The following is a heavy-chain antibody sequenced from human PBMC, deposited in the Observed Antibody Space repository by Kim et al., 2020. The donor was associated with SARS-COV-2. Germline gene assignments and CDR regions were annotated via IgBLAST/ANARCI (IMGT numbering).Heavy chain of an antibody. CDR3: ARRPAVTMVRGRNWFDP. CDR1: GGSISSSSYY. CDR2: IYYSGST. V-gene: IGHV4-39*01. Sequence: SETLSLTCTVSGGSISSSSYYWGWIRQPPGKGLEWIGSIYYSGSTYYNPSLKSRVTISVDTSKNQFSLKLSSVTAADTAVYYCARRPAVTMVRGRNWFDPWGQGTLVTVSS. J-gene: IGHJ5*02. D-gene: IGHD3-10*01.